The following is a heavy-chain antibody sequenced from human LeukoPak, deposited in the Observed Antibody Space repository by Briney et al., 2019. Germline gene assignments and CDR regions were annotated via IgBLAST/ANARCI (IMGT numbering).Heavy chain of an antibody. Sequence: HAGGSLRLSCAASGFTFGSYAMTWVRQAPGKGLEWVSAISGSGGSTYYADSVEGRFTISRDNSKNTLYLQMDSLRSEDTAVYYCARDFFPIVDSSWYEIGYWGQGTLVTVSS. CDR1: GFTFGSYA. V-gene: IGHV3-23*01. J-gene: IGHJ4*02. D-gene: IGHD6-13*01. CDR3: ARDFFPIVDSSWYEIGY. CDR2: ISGSGGST.